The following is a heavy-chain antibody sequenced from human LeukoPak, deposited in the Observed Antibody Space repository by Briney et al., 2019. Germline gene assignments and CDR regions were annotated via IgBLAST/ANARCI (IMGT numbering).Heavy chain of an antibody. J-gene: IGHJ4*02. CDR3: ARDMITFGGVIALIDY. D-gene: IGHD3-16*02. CDR2: VSAYNGNA. V-gene: IGHV1-18*01. Sequence: ASVKVSCKASGYTFTNYGISWVRDAPGQGLEWMGWVSAYNGNASYAQNLQGRVTMTTDTSTTIAYMELRSLRSDDTAVYYCARDMITFGGVIALIDYWGQGTLVTVSS. CDR1: GYTFTNYG.